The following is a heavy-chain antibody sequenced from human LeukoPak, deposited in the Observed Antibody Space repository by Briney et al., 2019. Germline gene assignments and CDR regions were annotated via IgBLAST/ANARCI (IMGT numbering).Heavy chain of an antibody. Sequence: GGSLRLSCAASGFTFSSYWMSWVRQAPGKGLEWVANIKQDGSEEYYVDSVKGRFTISRDNAKNSLYLQMNSLRAEDTAVYYCARDLYCSSTSCYDGIFWFDPWGQGTLVTVSS. CDR2: IKQDGSEE. CDR1: GFTFSSYW. J-gene: IGHJ5*02. D-gene: IGHD2-2*01. V-gene: IGHV3-7*01. CDR3: ARDLYCSSTSCYDGIFWFDP.